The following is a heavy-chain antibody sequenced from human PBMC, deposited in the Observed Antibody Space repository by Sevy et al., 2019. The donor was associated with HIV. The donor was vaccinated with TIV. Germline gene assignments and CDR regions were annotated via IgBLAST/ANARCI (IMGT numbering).Heavy chain of an antibody. J-gene: IGHJ4*02. CDR3: ARDLPPSATTVSHFDY. CDR2: ISNSGSTI. D-gene: IGHD4-17*01. V-gene: IGHV3-48*03. CDR1: GFTFSSYE. Sequence: GWSLRLSCTASGFTFSSYEMNWVRQAPGKGLEWVSYISNSGSTIHYSDSVKGRFTISRDNAKNSLYLQMNSLRAEDTAVYYCARDLPPSATTVSHFDYWGRGTLVTVSS.